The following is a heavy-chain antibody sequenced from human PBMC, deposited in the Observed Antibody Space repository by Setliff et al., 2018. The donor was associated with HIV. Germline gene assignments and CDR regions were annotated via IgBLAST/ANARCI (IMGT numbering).Heavy chain of an antibody. CDR1: RDSINGHW. CDR3: ARGYSNVWPPIYNWFDP. CDR2: ISTSGTT. Sequence: SETLSLTCTVSRDSINGHWWSWIRQPAGMRLEWIGHISTSGTTNYNPSLKSRVTISADTSKSQFSLKLSSVTAADTAVYYCARGYSNVWPPIYNWFDPWGQGTLVTVSS. J-gene: IGHJ5*02. V-gene: IGHV4-4*07. D-gene: IGHD6-19*01.